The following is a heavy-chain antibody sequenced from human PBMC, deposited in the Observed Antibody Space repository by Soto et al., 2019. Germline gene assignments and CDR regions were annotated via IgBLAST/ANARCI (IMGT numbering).Heavy chain of an antibody. CDR1: GFTFSSDG. V-gene: IGHV3-33*01. CDR2: IWYDGSNK. J-gene: IGHJ4*02. D-gene: IGHD5-18*01. CDR3: ARSGYSYGVDY. Sequence: ESGGGVVQPGRSLRLSCAASGFTFSSDGMHWVRQAPGKGLEWVAVIWYDGSNKYYADSVKGRFTISRDNSKNTLYLQMNSLRAEDTAVYYCARSGYSYGVDYWGQGTLVTVSS.